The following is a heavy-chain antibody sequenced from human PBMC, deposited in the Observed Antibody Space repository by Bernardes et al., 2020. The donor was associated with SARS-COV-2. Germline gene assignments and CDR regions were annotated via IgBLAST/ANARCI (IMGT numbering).Heavy chain of an antibody. Sequence: ASVKVSCKVSGYTLTELSMHWVRQAPGKGLEWMGGFDPEDGETIYAQKFQGRVTMTEDTSTDTAYMELSSPRSEDTAVYYCATAPPYGDQGWFDPWGQGTLVTVSS. CDR2: FDPEDGET. CDR3: ATAPPYGDQGWFDP. D-gene: IGHD4-17*01. CDR1: GYTLTELS. J-gene: IGHJ5*02. V-gene: IGHV1-24*01.